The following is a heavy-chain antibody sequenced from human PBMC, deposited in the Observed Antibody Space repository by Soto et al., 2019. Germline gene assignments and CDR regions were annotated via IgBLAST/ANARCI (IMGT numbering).Heavy chain of an antibody. J-gene: IGHJ4*02. Sequence: GLTLVKPTQTLALTCTFSGFSLSTVGMHVSWIRQPPGKALEWLARIDWDDDKWYSPSLKTRLTISKDTSKNRVVLTVTNMDPVDTATYYCARMTTTHSFAFRGQGTLVTVSS. CDR2: IDWDDDK. CDR1: GFSLSTVGMH. CDR3: ARMTTTHSFAF. V-gene: IGHV2-70*04. D-gene: IGHD4-4*01.